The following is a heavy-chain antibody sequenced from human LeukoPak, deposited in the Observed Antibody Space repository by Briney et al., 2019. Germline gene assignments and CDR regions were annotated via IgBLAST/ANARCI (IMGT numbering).Heavy chain of an antibody. CDR2: IYYSGST. CDR1: GGSMSSYY. V-gene: IGHV4-59*12. J-gene: IGHJ4*02. Sequence: SETLSLTCTVSGGSMSSYYWSWIRQLPGKGLEWIGYIYYSGSTNYNPSLKSRVTISLDTSKNQFSLNLSSVTAADTAVYYCAREAAVAGKIDYWGQGTLVTVSS. CDR3: AREAAVAGKIDY. D-gene: IGHD6-19*01.